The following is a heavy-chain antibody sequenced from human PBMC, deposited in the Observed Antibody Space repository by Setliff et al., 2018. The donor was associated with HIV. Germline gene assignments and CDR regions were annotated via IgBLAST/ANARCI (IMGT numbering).Heavy chain of an antibody. CDR3: AITPLYYDSSGYYWPLNDY. D-gene: IGHD3-22*01. V-gene: IGHV4-39*07. CDR2: IYYRGST. J-gene: IGHJ4*02. Sequence: SETLSLTCTVSGGSISSSSYYWGWIRQPPGKGLEWIGSIYYRGSTYYNPSLKSRVTISVDTSKNQFSLKLSSVTAADTAVYYCAITPLYYDSSGYYWPLNDYWGQGTLVTVSS. CDR1: GGSISSSSYY.